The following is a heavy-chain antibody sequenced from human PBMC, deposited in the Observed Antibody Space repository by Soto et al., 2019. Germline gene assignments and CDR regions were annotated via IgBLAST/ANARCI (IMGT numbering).Heavy chain of an antibody. D-gene: IGHD3-3*01. CDR1: GYTFTRYY. CDR2: INPNSGGT. Sequence: GASVKVSCKASGYTFTRYYMHLVRQAPGQRREWMGWINPNSGGTNYAQKFQGWVTMTRDTSISTAYMELSRLRSDDTAVYYCARALSGYDFWSGYPNWFDPWGQGTLVTVSS. V-gene: IGHV1-2*04. J-gene: IGHJ5*02. CDR3: ARALSGYDFWSGYPNWFDP.